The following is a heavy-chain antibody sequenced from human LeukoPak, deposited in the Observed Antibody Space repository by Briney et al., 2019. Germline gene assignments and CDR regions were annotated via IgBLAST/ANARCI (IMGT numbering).Heavy chain of an antibody. V-gene: IGHV3-15*01. J-gene: IGHJ4*02. CDR1: GFTFNQAW. CDR3: TRGSYSSGWSFDY. D-gene: IGHD6-19*01. CDR2: IKRNADGGTT. Sequence: PGGSLRLSCAASGFTFNQAWLSWVRQAPGKGLEWVGRIKRNADGGTTDYAAPVKGRFTISRDDSETTLYLQMNSLKTEDTAVYYCTRGSYSSGWSFDYWGQGTLVTVSS.